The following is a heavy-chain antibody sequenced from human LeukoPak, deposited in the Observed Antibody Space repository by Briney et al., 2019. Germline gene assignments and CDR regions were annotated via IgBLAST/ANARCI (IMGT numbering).Heavy chain of an antibody. J-gene: IGHJ3*02. V-gene: IGHV3-23*01. D-gene: IGHD3-16*02. CDR1: GFTFSSYA. CDR2: ICGSGGST. Sequence: PGGSLRLSCAASGFTFSSYAMSWVRQAPGKGLEWVSAICGSGGSTYYADSVKGRFTISRDNSKNTLYLQTNSLRAEDTAVYYCAKERGDYVWGSYRYTAHAFDIWGQGTMVTVSS. CDR3: AKERGDYVWGSYRYTAHAFDI.